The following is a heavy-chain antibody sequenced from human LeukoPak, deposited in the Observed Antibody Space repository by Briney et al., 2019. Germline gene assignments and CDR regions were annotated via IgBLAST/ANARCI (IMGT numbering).Heavy chain of an antibody. CDR1: GYSISSGYY. Sequence: SETLSLTCTVSGYSISSGYYWGWIRQPPGKGLEWIGSIYHSGSTYYNPSLKSRVTISVDTSKNQFSLKLSSVTAADTAVYYCARVAMSGYNMGFDYWGQGTLVTVSS. CDR2: IYHSGST. CDR3: ARVAMSGYNMGFDY. J-gene: IGHJ4*02. D-gene: IGHD3-3*01. V-gene: IGHV4-38-2*02.